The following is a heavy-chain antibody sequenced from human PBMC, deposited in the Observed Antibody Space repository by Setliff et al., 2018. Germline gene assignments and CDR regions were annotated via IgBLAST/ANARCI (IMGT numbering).Heavy chain of an antibody. CDR2: ISAYTGNK. V-gene: IGHV1-18*01. J-gene: IGHJ4*02. Sequence: ASVKVSCKASGYTFSHSGITWVRQAPGQGLEWMGWISAYTGNKNYAQKLQGRVTMTTDASTNTAYIELRGLSSDDTAVYYCSRLVRYCSKTTCQTASGAEVWGQGTLVTVS. CDR3: SRLVRYCSKTTCQTASGAEV. CDR1: GYTFSHSG. D-gene: IGHD2-8*01.